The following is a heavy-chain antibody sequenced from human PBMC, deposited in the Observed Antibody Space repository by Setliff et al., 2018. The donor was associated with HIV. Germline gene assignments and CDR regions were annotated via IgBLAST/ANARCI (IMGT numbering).Heavy chain of an antibody. CDR3: ATGPLERPAGAYYMDV. J-gene: IGHJ6*03. V-gene: IGHV1-24*01. CDR2: FDPEDGET. Sequence: GASVKVSCKVSGYTLTELSMHWVRQAPGKGLEWMGGFDPEDGETIYAQKFQGRVTMTEDTSIDTAYMELSSLRSEDTAVYYCATGPLERPAGAYYMDVWGTGTTVTVSS. D-gene: IGHD1-1*01. CDR1: GYTLTELS.